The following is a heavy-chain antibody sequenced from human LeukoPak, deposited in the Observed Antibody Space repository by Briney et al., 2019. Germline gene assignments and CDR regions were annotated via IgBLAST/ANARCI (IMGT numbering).Heavy chain of an antibody. Sequence: ASVKVSCKASGYTFTSYGISWVRQAPGQGLEWMGWISAYNGNANYAQKLQGRVTMTTDTSTSTAYVELRSLRSDDTAVYYCARDLLIVGATSLDYWGQGTLVTVSS. V-gene: IGHV1-18*01. J-gene: IGHJ4*02. CDR2: ISAYNGNA. CDR1: GYTFTSYG. D-gene: IGHD1-26*01. CDR3: ARDLLIVGATSLDY.